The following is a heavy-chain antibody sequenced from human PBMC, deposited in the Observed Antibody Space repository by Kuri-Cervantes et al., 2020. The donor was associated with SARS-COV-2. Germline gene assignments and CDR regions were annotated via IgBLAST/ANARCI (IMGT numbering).Heavy chain of an antibody. CDR3: AKDPVYYYYYMDV. V-gene: IGHV3-30*02. Sequence: GESLKISCAASGLTFSSYGMHWVRQAPGKGLEWVAFIRYDGSNKYYADSVKGRFTISRDNSKNTLYLQMNSLRAEDTAVYYCAKDPVYYYYYMDVWGKGTTVTVSS. J-gene: IGHJ6*03. CDR2: IRYDGSNK. CDR1: GLTFSSYG.